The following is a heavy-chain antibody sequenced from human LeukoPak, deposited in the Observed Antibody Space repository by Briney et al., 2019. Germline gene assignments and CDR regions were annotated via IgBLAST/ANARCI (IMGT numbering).Heavy chain of an antibody. V-gene: IGHV3-15*01. D-gene: IGHD2-15*01. Sequence: GRSLRLSCAASGFTFSNAWMSWVRQAPGKGLEWVGRIKSKTDGGTTDYAAPVKGRFTISRDDSKNTLYLQMNSLKTEDTAVYYCRVEVVAAIHFDYWGQGTLVTVSS. CDR1: GFTFSNAW. J-gene: IGHJ4*02. CDR3: RVEVVAAIHFDY. CDR2: IKSKTDGGTT.